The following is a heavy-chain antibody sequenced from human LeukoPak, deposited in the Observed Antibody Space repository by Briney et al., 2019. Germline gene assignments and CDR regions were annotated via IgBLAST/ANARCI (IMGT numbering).Heavy chain of an antibody. V-gene: IGHV3-11*06. CDR3: ASLARTVTTYWYFDL. D-gene: IGHD4-17*01. CDR2: ISSSSYT. CDR1: GFTFSDYY. Sequence: GGSLRLSCAASGFTFSDYYMSWIRQAPGKGLEWVSYISSSSYTNYADSVKGRFTISRDNAKNSLYLQMNSLRAEDTAVYYCASLARTVTTYWYFDLWGRGTLVTVSS. J-gene: IGHJ2*01.